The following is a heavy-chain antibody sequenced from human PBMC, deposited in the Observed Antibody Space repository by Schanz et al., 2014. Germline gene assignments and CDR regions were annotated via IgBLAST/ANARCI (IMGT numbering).Heavy chain of an antibody. CDR3: VRDSFFAFDY. Sequence: EVHLLESGGGLVPPGGSLRLSCAASGFNFSDYAMCWVRQAPGKGPEWVANIKHDGSVKDYVDSVEGRFTISRDNAKRSLFLQMNSLRVEDTAVYFCVRDSFFAFDYWGQGTLXTVSS. CDR1: GFNFSDYA. J-gene: IGHJ4*02. CDR2: IKHDGSVK. V-gene: IGHV3-7*01. D-gene: IGHD3-3*01.